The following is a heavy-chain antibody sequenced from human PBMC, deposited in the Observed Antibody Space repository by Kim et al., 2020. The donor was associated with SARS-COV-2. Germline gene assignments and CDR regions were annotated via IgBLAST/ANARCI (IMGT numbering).Heavy chain of an antibody. J-gene: IGHJ4*02. V-gene: IGHV3-73*01. CDR3: TRHSIGIAAAGSDY. Sequence: AASVKGRFTISRDDSKNTAYLQMNSLKTEDTAVYYCTRHSIGIAAAGSDYWGQGTLVTVSS. D-gene: IGHD6-13*01.